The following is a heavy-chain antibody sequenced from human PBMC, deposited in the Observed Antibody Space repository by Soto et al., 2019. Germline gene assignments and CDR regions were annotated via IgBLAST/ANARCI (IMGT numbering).Heavy chain of an antibody. CDR2: IIPISGTA. D-gene: IGHD3-3*01. J-gene: IGHJ5*02. Sequence: SVKLSCKASGDTFSSFALRWVRQAPGQGLEWMGGIIPISGTASYAQKVESRDTITADESTSKAYRELSSLRSEDTGVYYCEGAYDGWSGYYNGFDPWGQGTLVTASS. CDR1: GDTFSSFA. CDR3: EGAYDGWSGYYNGFDP. V-gene: IGHV1-69*13.